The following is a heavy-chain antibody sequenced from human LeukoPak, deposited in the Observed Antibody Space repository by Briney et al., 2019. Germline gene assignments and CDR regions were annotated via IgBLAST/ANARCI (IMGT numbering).Heavy chain of an antibody. D-gene: IGHD2-8*01. J-gene: IGHJ6*02. CDR2: ISAYNGNT. V-gene: IGHV1-18*01. CDR1: GYTFTSYG. Sequence: ASVKVSCKASGYTFTSYGISWVRQAPGQGLEWMGWISAYNGNTNYAQKLQGRVTMTTDTSTSTAYMELRSLRSDDTAVYYCARTYCTNGVCYYYYYYGMDVWGQGTTVTVSS. CDR3: ARTYCTNGVCYYYYYYGMDV.